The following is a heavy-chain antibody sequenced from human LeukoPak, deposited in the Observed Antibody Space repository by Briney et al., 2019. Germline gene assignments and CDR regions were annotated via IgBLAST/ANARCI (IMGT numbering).Heavy chain of an antibody. Sequence: SETLSLTCAVYGGSFSGYYWSWIRQPPGKGLEWIGEINHSGSTNYNPSLKSRVTISVDTSKNQFSLKLSSVTAADTAVYYCARFRGYYGSGSYYRRGYEIDYWGQGTLVTVSS. D-gene: IGHD3-10*01. V-gene: IGHV4-34*01. CDR1: GGSFSGYY. CDR3: ARFRGYYGSGSYYRRGYEIDY. CDR2: INHSGST. J-gene: IGHJ4*02.